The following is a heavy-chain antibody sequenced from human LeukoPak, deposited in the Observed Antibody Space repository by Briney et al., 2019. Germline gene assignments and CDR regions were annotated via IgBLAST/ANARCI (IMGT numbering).Heavy chain of an antibody. D-gene: IGHD6-13*01. V-gene: IGHV3-23*01. CDR3: AKVGSSSQASPLY. CDR1: GFTFSSYA. CDR2: ISGSGGST. Sequence: GGSLRLSCAASGFTFSSYAMSWVRQAPGKGLEWVSAISGSGGSTYYADSVKGRFTISRDNSKNTLYLQMNSLTAEDTAVYYCAKVGSSSQASPLYWGQGTLVTVSS. J-gene: IGHJ4*02.